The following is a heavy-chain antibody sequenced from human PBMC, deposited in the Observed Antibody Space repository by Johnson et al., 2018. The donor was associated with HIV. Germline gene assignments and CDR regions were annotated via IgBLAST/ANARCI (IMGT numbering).Heavy chain of an antibody. Sequence: VQLVESGGGLVKPGGSLRLSCAASEFTFDDYGMSWVRQAPGKGLEWVSGINWNGGSTGYADSVKGRFTISRDTAKNSLYLQMNSLRAEDTALYYCTRDSGITGTTGDAFDIWGQGTMVTVSS. J-gene: IGHJ3*02. D-gene: IGHD1-20*01. CDR3: TRDSGITGTTGDAFDI. V-gene: IGHV3-20*04. CDR2: INWNGGST. CDR1: EFTFDDYG.